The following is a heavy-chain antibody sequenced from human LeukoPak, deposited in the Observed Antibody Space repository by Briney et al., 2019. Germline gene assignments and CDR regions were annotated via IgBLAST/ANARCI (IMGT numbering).Heavy chain of an antibody. Sequence: GGSLRLSCAASGFTFSSYSMNWVRQAPGKGLEWVSYISSSSSTIYYADSVKGRFTISRDNSKNTLYLQMNSLRVDDTAVYYCAKAFEDTVMIRDWGQGTLVTVSS. V-gene: IGHV3-48*01. D-gene: IGHD3-16*01. CDR3: AKAFEDTVMIRD. J-gene: IGHJ4*02. CDR2: ISSSSSTI. CDR1: GFTFSSYS.